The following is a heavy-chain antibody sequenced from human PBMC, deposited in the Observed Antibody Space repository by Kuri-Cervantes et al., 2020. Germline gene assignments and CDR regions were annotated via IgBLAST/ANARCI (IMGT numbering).Heavy chain of an antibody. CDR1: GYTFTSYG. V-gene: IGHV1-18*01. CDR2: ISAYNGDT. CDR3: ARFQHYYYYYMDV. Sequence: ASVKVSCKASGYTFTSYGISWVRQAPGQGLEWMGWISAYNGDTNYAQKLQGRVTMTTDKSTNTAYMELSSLRSEDTAVYYCARFQHYYYYYMDVWGKGTTVTDSS. J-gene: IGHJ6*03.